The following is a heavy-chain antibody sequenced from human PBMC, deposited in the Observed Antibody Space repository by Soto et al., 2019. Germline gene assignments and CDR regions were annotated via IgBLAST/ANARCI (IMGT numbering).Heavy chain of an antibody. J-gene: IGHJ6*04. Sequence: PCWCLRLSCAACGVSVSSYAMSVVRQAPGKGLEWVSAISGSGGSTYYADSVKGRFTISRDNSKNTLYLQMNSLRAEDTAVYYCAKDKRSGDTATPAVWGNGTTVTVSS. D-gene: IGHD3-10*01. CDR2: ISGSGGST. CDR1: GVSVSSYA. CDR3: AKDKRSGDTATPAV. V-gene: IGHV3-23*01.